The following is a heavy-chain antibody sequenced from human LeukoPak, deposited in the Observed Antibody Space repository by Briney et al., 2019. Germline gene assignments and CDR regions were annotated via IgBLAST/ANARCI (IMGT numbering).Heavy chain of an antibody. CDR3: ARELLWFGTYYYVMDV. CDR2: IYTSGST. J-gene: IGHJ6*02. CDR1: GGSISSYY. Sequence: PSETLSLTCTVSGGSISSYYRSWVRQPAGKGLEWIGRIYTSGSTNYNPSLKSRVTMSVDTSKNQFSLKLSSVTAADTAVYYCARELLWFGTYYYVMDVWGQGTTVTVSS. V-gene: IGHV4-4*07. D-gene: IGHD3-10*01.